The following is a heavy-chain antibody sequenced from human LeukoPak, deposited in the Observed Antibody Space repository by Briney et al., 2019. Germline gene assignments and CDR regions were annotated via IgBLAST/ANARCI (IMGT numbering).Heavy chain of an antibody. CDR1: GYTFTSYG. CDR2: MNPNSGNT. J-gene: IGHJ4*02. D-gene: IGHD3-3*01. V-gene: IGHV1-8*02. Sequence: ASVKVSCKASGYTFTSYGISWVRQATGQGLEWMGWMNPNSGNTGYAQKFQGRVTMTRNTSISTAYMELSSLRSEDTAVYYCARLQQNRRITIFGVVIISKGYFDYWGQGTLVTVSS. CDR3: ARLQQNRRITIFGVVIISKGYFDY.